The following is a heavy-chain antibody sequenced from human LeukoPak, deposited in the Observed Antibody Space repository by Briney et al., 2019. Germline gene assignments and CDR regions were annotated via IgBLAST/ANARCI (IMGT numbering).Heavy chain of an antibody. CDR1: GFTFSNHG. CDR2: IRPSGDIT. Sequence: GGSLRLSCAASGFTFSNHGMNWVRQAPGKGLEWVSGIRPSGDITYYADSVKGRFTISRDNSKYTLYLEVISLTAEDTAVYYCAKDDAWLRFGEWSQGTLVTVSS. J-gene: IGHJ4*02. D-gene: IGHD3-10*01. CDR3: AKDDAWLRFGE. V-gene: IGHV3-23*01.